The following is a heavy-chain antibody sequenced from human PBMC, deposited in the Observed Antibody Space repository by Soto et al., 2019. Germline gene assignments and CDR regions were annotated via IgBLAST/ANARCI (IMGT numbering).Heavy chain of an antibody. CDR2: MNPNSGNT. D-gene: IGHD3-22*01. V-gene: IGHV1-8*01. Sequence: GASVEVSCKASGYTFTSYDINWVRQATGQGLEWMGWMNPNSGNTGYAQKFQGRVTMTRNTSISTAYMELSSLRSEDTAVYYCARDISRHYDSSGYYFPDAFDIWGQGTMVTVSS. CDR1: GYTFTSYD. J-gene: IGHJ3*02. CDR3: ARDISRHYDSSGYYFPDAFDI.